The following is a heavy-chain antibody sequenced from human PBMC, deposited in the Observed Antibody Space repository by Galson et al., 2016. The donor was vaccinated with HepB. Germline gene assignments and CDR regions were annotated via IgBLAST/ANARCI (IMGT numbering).Heavy chain of an antibody. D-gene: IGHD2-2*01. Sequence: TLSLTCTVSDGSISSGASYWSWHRQHPGKGLEWIGYIFYSGSTFYNPSLQSRVTISLDTPKNQFSLKLNSVTAADTAVYYCARIPATMTRWIDPWGQGTLVTVSS. CDR3: ARIPATMTRWIDP. V-gene: IGHV4-31*03. J-gene: IGHJ5*02. CDR1: DGSISSGASY. CDR2: IFYSGST.